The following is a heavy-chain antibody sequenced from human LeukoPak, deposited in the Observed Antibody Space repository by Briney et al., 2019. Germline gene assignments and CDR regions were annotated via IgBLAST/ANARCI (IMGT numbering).Heavy chain of an antibody. Sequence: SETLSLTCTVSGGSISGYYWTWIRQPPGKGLEWIGYMYYNGNTNYNPSLKSRVTISVDPSKNQFSLKLTSVTAADTAVYYCAAARPRYCSSTSCYVQFWFDPWGQGTLVTVSS. CDR1: GGSISGYY. CDR3: AAARPRYCSSTSCYVQFWFDP. V-gene: IGHV4-59*12. D-gene: IGHD2-2*01. CDR2: MYYNGNT. J-gene: IGHJ5*02.